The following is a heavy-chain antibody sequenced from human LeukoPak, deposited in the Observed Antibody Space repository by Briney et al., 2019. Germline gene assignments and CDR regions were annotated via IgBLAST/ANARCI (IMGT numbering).Heavy chain of an antibody. Sequence: SQTLSLTCTVSGGSISSGGYYWSWIRQHPGKGLEWIGYIYYSGSTNYNPSLKSRVTISVDTSKNQFSLKLSSVTAADTAVYYCAREIAVAGLNAFDIWGQGTMVTVSS. CDR2: IYYSGST. V-gene: IGHV4-31*03. D-gene: IGHD6-19*01. J-gene: IGHJ3*02. CDR3: AREIAVAGLNAFDI. CDR1: GGSISSGGYY.